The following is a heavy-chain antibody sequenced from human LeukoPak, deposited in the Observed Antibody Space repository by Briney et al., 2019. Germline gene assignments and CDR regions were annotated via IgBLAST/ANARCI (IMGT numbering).Heavy chain of an antibody. Sequence: PGGSLRLSCAASGFTLRSHSMNWVRQAPGKGLEWVSYISSSSSTIYYADSVKGRFTVSRDNAKNSLYLQMNSLRAEDTAVYYCARREGGYDSNTSHARLNYYYYYMDVWGKGTTVTVSS. V-gene: IGHV3-48*01. J-gene: IGHJ6*03. CDR2: ISSSSSTI. D-gene: IGHD3-22*01. CDR1: GFTLRSHS. CDR3: ARREGGYDSNTSHARLNYYYYYMDV.